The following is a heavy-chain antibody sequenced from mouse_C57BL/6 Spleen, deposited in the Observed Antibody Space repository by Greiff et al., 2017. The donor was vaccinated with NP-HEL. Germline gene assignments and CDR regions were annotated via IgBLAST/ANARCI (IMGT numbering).Heavy chain of an antibody. D-gene: IGHD1-1*01. Sequence: EVQLQQSGPELVKPGASVKISCKASGYSFTGYYMNWVKQSPEKSLEWIGEINPSTGGTTYNQKFKAKATLTVDKSSSTAYMQLKSLTSEDSAVYYCARSIYYGSSPYYAMDSWGQGTSVTVSS. CDR2: INPSTGGT. V-gene: IGHV1-42*01. J-gene: IGHJ4*01. CDR3: ARSIYYGSSPYYAMDS. CDR1: GYSFTGYY.